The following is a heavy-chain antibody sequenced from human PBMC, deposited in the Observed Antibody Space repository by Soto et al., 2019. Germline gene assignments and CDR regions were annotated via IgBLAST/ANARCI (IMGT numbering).Heavy chain of an antibody. D-gene: IGHD3-3*01. CDR2: IYYSGST. Sequence: SETLSLTCTVSGGSISSSSYYWGWIRQPPGKGLEWIGSIYYSGSTYYNPSLKSRVTISVDTSKNQFSLKLSSVTAADTAVYYCARQRLEWAVGDYMDVWGKGTTVTVSS. CDR3: ARQRLEWAVGDYMDV. V-gene: IGHV4-39*01. J-gene: IGHJ6*03. CDR1: GGSISSSSYY.